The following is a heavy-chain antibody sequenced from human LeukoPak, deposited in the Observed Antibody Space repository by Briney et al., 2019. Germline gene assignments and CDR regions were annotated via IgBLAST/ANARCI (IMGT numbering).Heavy chain of an antibody. CDR3: AIQKASSWFDP. Sequence: GSLRLSCAASGFTFSSYWMSWVRQAPGKGLEWVANIKQDGSEKYYVDSVKGRFTISRDNAKNSLYLQMNSLRAEDTAVYYCAIQKASSWFDPWGQGTLVTVSS. CDR2: IKQDGSEK. J-gene: IGHJ5*02. CDR1: GFTFSSYW. V-gene: IGHV3-7*01. D-gene: IGHD6-13*01.